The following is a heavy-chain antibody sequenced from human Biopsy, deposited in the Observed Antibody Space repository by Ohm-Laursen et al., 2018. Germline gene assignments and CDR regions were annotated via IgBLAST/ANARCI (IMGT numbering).Heavy chain of an antibody. V-gene: IGHV3-23*01. CDR1: GFTFRDYS. D-gene: IGHD2-21*02. J-gene: IGHJ4*02. Sequence: SLRLSCTASGFTFRDYSMSWVRQAPGKGLEWVSMIGGGGATTYYADSVKGRFTISRDNFKETVDLQMDSLTADNTALYYCVKHASPSTAYYFHDWGQGTLVTVS. CDR2: IGGGGATT. CDR3: VKHASPSTAYYFHD.